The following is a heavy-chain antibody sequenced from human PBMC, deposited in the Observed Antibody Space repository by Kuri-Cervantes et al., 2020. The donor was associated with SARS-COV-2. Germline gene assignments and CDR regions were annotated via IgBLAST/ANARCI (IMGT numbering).Heavy chain of an antibody. Sequence: SETLSLTCAVYGGSFSGYYWSWIRQPPGKGLEWIGEINHSGSNNYNPSLKSRVTISVDTSKNQFSLKLSSVTAADTAVYYCARGRSPCYWGQGTLVTGSS. CDR1: GGSFSGYY. CDR2: INHSGSN. CDR3: ARGRSPCY. J-gene: IGHJ4*02. V-gene: IGHV4-34*01.